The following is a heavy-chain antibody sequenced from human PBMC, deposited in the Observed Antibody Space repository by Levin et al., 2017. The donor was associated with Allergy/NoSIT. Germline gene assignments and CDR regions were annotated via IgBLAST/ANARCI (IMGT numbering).Heavy chain of an antibody. V-gene: IGHV3-48*01. D-gene: IGHD5-24*01. Sequence: GGSLRLSCEASGFIFTSYGMNWVRRAPGKGLEWVSHISSRSSTIYYAGSVKGRFTVSRDNAQNSVFLQMTSLRAVDTAVYYCARDEISWFDSWGQGTLVTGSS. CDR1: GFIFTSYG. CDR2: ISSRSSTI. CDR3: ARDEISWFDS. J-gene: IGHJ5*01.